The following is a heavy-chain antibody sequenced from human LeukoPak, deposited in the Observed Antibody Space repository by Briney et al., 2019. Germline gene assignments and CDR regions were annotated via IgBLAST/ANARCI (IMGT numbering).Heavy chain of an antibody. CDR3: AREYSGSYYVAAFDV. J-gene: IGHJ3*01. D-gene: IGHD1-26*01. CDR1: GFTFSSSA. V-gene: IGHV3-23*01. Sequence: GGSLRLSCAASGFTFSSSAMSWVRQVPGKGLEWVSGISASGGSTSYADSVRGRFTISRDNSKNTLYVQMNSLRDEDTAVYYCAREYSGSYYVAAFDVWGQGTLVTVSS. CDR2: ISASGGST.